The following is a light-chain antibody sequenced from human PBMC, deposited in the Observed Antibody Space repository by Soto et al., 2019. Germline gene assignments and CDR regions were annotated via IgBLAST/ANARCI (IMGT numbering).Light chain of an antibody. V-gene: IGKV3-15*01. CDR3: QQYDERPPNLS. Sequence: EIVMTQSPATLSVSPGERATLSCRASQSVSTNLAWYQQKPGQAPRLLIYAASVRATGIPARFSGSGSGTEFTFTISSLQSEDFAVYYCQQYDERPPNLSCGGGTKVEIK. J-gene: IGKJ4*01. CDR2: AAS. CDR1: QSVSTN.